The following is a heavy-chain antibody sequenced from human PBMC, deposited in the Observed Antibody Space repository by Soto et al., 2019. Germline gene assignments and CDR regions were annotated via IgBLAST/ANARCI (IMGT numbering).Heavy chain of an antibody. V-gene: IGHV3-23*01. D-gene: IGHD3-3*01. J-gene: IGHJ5*02. CDR1: GFTFSSYA. CDR2: ISGSGGST. Sequence: PGGSLRLSCAASGFTFSSYAMSWVRQAPGKGLEWVSAISGSGGSTYYADSVKGRFTISRDNSKNTLYLQMNSLRAEDTAVYYCAKEFLGDYDFWSGLNWFDPWGQGTLVTVSS. CDR3: AKEFLGDYDFWSGLNWFDP.